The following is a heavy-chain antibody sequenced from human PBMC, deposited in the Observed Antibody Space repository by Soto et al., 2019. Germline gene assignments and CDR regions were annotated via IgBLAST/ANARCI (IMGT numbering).Heavy chain of an antibody. D-gene: IGHD1-1*01. J-gene: IGHJ3*02. V-gene: IGHV1-18*01. CDR3: ARDTIPKRDAFDI. CDR2: ISAYNGNT. Sequence: ASVKVSCKASGYTFTSYGISWVRQAPGQGLEWMGWISAYNGNTNYAQKFQGRVTITADESTSTAYMELSSLRSEDTAVYYCARDTIPKRDAFDIWGQGTMVTVSS. CDR1: GYTFTSYG.